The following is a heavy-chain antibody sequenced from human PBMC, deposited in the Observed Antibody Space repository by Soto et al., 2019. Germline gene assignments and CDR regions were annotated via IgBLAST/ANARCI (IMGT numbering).Heavy chain of an antibody. V-gene: IGHV3-21*01. J-gene: IGHJ6*02. CDR3: ARGFFRSPTYYYGMDV. CDR2: ISSSSSYI. CDR1: GFTFSSYS. Sequence: EVKLVESGGGLVKPGGSLRLSCAASGFTFSSYSMNWVRQAPGKGLEWVSLISSSSSYIYYADSVKGRFTISRDNAKNSLYLQMNSLRAEDTAVYYCARGFFRSPTYYYGMDVWGQGTTVTVSS.